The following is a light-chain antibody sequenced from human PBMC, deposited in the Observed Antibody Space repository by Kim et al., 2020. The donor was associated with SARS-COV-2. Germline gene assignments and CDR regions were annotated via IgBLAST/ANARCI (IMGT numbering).Light chain of an antibody. V-gene: IGLV1-47*01. CDR1: HCNIGCCH. J-gene: IGLJ3*02. CDR2: RSN. Sequence: QRVCISCSGSHCNIGCCHVYWYQQFPEAAPKLLIYRSNQRPSGVPDRFSGSKSGTSASLAISGLRSEDEADYYCAAWDGSLSALVFGGGTQLTVL. CDR3: AAWDGSLSALV.